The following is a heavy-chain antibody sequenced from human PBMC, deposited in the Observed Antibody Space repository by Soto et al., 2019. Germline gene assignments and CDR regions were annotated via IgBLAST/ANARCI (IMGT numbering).Heavy chain of an antibody. J-gene: IGHJ6*02. Sequence: GGSLRLSCAASGFTFSSYAMSWVRQAPGKGLEWVSAISGSGGSTYYADSVKGRFTISRDNSKNTLYLQMNSLRAEDTAVYYCAKDTTGYSSGWSTYYYYGMDVWGQGTTVTVSS. CDR3: AKDTTGYSSGWSTYYYYGMDV. V-gene: IGHV3-23*01. CDR1: GFTFSSYA. CDR2: ISGSGGST. D-gene: IGHD6-19*01.